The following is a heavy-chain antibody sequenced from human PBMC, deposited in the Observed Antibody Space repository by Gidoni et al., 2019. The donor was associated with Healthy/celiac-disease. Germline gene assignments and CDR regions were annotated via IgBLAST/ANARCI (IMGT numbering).Heavy chain of an antibody. CDR3: ARDGYCSGGSCYNYYYYYGMDV. V-gene: IGHV1-69*01. Sequence: VQLVQSGAEVKKPGSSVKVSCKASGGTFSSYAISWVRQAPGQGLEWMGGIIPIFGTANYAQKFQGRVTITADESTSTAYMELSSLRSEDTAVYYCARDGYCSGGSCYNYYYYYGMDVWGQGTTVTVSS. CDR1: GGTFSSYA. CDR2: IIPIFGTA. J-gene: IGHJ6*02. D-gene: IGHD2-15*01.